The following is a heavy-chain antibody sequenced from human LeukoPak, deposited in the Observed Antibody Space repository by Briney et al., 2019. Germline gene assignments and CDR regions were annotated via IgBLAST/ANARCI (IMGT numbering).Heavy chain of an antibody. Sequence: SGPTLVKPTQTLTLTCTFSGFSLSTSGVGVGWIRQPPGKALEWLALIYWDDDKRYSPSLKSRLTITKDTSKSQVVLTMTNMDPVDTATYYCAHRLAGTGPKWYFDLWGRGTLVTVSS. V-gene: IGHV2-5*02. CDR1: GFSLSTSGVG. CDR3: AHRLAGTGPKWYFDL. D-gene: IGHD6-13*01. J-gene: IGHJ2*01. CDR2: IYWDDDK.